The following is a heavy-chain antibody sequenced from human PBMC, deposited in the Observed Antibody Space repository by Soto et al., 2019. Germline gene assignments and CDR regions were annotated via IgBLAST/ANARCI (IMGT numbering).Heavy chain of an antibody. V-gene: IGHV1-8*01. CDR1: GYTFTRYA. CDR2: MNPNSGNT. CDR3: ARAMYYDLWSGYPLMAFDI. D-gene: IGHD3-3*01. Sequence: ASVKASCKAPGYTFTRYAINWARQSTGQGLEWMGWMNPNSGNTGYAQKFQGRVTMTRNTSISTAYMELSSLRSEDTAVYYCARAMYYDLWSGYPLMAFDIWG. J-gene: IGHJ3*02.